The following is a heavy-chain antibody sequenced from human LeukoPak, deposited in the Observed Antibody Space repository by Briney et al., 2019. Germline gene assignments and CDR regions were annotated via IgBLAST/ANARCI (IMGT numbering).Heavy chain of an antibody. CDR2: INPNSRGT. Sequence: ASVKVSCKASGYTFTGYYMHWVRQAPGQGLEWMGWINPNSRGTNYAQKFQGRVTMTRDTSISTAHMELSKLRSDDTAVYYCAIGGEDSRSCYLHGYWGQGTLVTGSS. J-gene: IGHJ4*02. D-gene: IGHD6-13*01. CDR1: GYTFTGYY. V-gene: IGHV1-2*02. CDR3: AIGGEDSRSCYLHGY.